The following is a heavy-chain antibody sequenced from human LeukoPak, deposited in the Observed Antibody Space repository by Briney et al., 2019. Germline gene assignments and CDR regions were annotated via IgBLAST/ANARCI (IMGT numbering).Heavy chain of an antibody. CDR3: ARGSERRAVGGSFYYYYYMDV. CDR1: GFTFSSYW. Sequence: PGGSLRLSCAASGFTFSSYWMHWVRQAPGKGLVWVSRISTDGGSTNYADSVKGRFTISRDNAKNTLYLQMNSLRAEDTAVYYCARGSERRAVGGSFYYYYYMDVWGKGTTVTVSS. V-gene: IGHV3-74*01. CDR2: ISTDGGST. J-gene: IGHJ6*03. D-gene: IGHD6-19*01.